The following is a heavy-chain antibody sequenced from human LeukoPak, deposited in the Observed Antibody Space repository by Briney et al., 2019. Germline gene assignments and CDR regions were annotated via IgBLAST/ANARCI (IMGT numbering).Heavy chain of an antibody. CDR3: ARDWWNDY. V-gene: IGHV3-30*04. CDR1: GFTLSSFA. J-gene: IGHJ4*02. D-gene: IGHD2-15*01. Sequence: PGGPLRLSCAASGFTLSSFAMHWVRQAPGKGLEWVAVIPYDGSNKYYADSVKGRFTVSRDNSKNTLYLQMNSLRAEDTAVYYCARDWWNDYWGQGTLVTVSS. CDR2: IPYDGSNK.